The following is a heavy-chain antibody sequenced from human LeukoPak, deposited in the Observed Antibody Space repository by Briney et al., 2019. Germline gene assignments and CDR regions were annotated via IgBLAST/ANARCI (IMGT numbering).Heavy chain of an antibody. CDR2: VGISSGNT. CDR1: GFTFIDYS. D-gene: IGHD5-12*01. Sequence: GGSLRLSCAASGFTFIDYSLNWVRPAPGEGLEWISYVGISSGNTKYADSVKGRFTISGDSAKNSVFLQMNSLRVEDTAVYYCARDHRYAFDNWGQGTLVTVSS. CDR3: ARDHRYAFDN. V-gene: IGHV3-48*04. J-gene: IGHJ4*02.